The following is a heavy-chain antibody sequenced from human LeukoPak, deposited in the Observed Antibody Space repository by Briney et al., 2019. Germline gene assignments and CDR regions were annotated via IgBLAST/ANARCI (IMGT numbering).Heavy chain of an antibody. D-gene: IGHD6-19*01. V-gene: IGHV3-64*01. CDR3: ARDTQQWLAGRYFDY. CDR2: ISSNGGST. J-gene: IGHJ4*02. Sequence: PGGSLRLSCAASGFTFSSYAMHWVRQAPGKGLEYVSAISSNGGSTYYANSVKGRFTISRDNSKNTLYLQMGSLRAEDMAVYYCARDTQQWLAGRYFDYWGQGTLVTVSS. CDR1: GFTFSSYA.